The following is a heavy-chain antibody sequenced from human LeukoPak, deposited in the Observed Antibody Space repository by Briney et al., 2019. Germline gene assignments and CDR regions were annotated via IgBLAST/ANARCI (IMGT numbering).Heavy chain of an antibody. CDR2: ISKDGSTS. CDR3: ARDYFMGIVDQ. J-gene: IGHJ5*02. D-gene: IGHD7-27*01. V-gene: IGHV3-74*01. Sequence: GGSLRLSCEASGFTFSNHWMHWVRQAPGKGLVWVSVISKDGSTSIYADSVRGRLTISRDNAKNTLYLQMNSLRVEDTSVYYCARDYFMGIVDQWGQGTRVTVSS. CDR1: GFTFSNHW.